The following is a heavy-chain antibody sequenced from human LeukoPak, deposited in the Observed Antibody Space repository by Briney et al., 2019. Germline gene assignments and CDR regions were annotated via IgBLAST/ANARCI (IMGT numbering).Heavy chain of an antibody. V-gene: IGHV3-48*01. CDR3: ARDLPAYYGSGMGAFDI. D-gene: IGHD3-10*01. CDR2: ISSSSSTI. CDR1: GFTFSSYS. J-gene: IGHJ3*02. Sequence: PGGSLRLSCAASGFTFSSYSMNWVRQAPGKGLEWGSYISSSSSTIYYADSVKGRFTISRDNAENSLYLQMNSLRAEDTAVYYCARDLPAYYGSGMGAFDIWGQGTMVTVSS.